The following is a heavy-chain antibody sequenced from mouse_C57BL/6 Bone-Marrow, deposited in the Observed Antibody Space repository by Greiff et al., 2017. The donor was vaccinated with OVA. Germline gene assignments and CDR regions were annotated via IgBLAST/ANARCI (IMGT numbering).Heavy chain of an antibody. D-gene: IGHD1-1*01. Sequence: VQLQQPGAELVKPGASVKMSCKASGYTFTSYWITWVQQRPGQGLEWIGDIYPGSGRTNYTETFKSKATLPVDTSSNTADMQLSSLSSEDSAVYYFASSVTTVEVYAMDYWGQGTSVTVSS. J-gene: IGHJ4*01. CDR1: GYTFTSYW. CDR3: ASSVTTVEVYAMDY. V-gene: IGHV1-55*01. CDR2: IYPGSGRT.